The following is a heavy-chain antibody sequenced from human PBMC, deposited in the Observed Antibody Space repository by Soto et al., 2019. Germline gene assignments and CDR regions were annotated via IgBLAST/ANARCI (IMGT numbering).Heavy chain of an antibody. J-gene: IGHJ5*02. D-gene: IGHD4-4*01. V-gene: IGHV3-15*01. Sequence: GGSLRLSCAASGFTFSHAWMSWVRQAPGKGLEWVGRIKSKADGETKDYGAPVRGRFTISRDDSQDILYLHMNSLRIEDTAVYYCCVIKRRDQYSTSGYWFDPWGPGTLVTVSS. CDR2: IKSKADGETK. CDR1: GFTFSHAW. CDR3: CVIKRRDQYSTSGYWFDP.